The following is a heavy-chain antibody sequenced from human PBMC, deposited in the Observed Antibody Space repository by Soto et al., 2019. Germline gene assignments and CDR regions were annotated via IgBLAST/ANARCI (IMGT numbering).Heavy chain of an antibody. CDR2: IYPSGST. CDR3: ARVSGSYYYGMDV. V-gene: IGHV4-4*02. Sequence: QVQLQESGPGLVKPSGTLSLTCAVSGGSISSSYWWGWVRQPPGKGLEWMGEIYPSGSTNYNTSLKSRVTISVDKSKTQFSLKVTSVTAADTAVYYCARVSGSYYYGMDVWGQGTTVTVSS. J-gene: IGHJ6*02. CDR1: GGSISSSYW.